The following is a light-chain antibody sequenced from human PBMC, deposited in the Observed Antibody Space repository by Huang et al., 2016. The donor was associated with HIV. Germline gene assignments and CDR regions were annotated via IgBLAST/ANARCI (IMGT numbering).Light chain of an antibody. CDR1: QSVSSN. V-gene: IGKV3-15*01. Sequence: EIVMTQSPATLSVSPGEKATLSCRDSQSVSSNLAWYQQRPGQAPRLLIYGAATSATGISARFSGSGSGTEFTLTISSLQSEDFAVYYCQQYSNWPPVTFGQGTKVEMK. CDR2: GAA. J-gene: IGKJ1*01. CDR3: QQYSNWPPVT.